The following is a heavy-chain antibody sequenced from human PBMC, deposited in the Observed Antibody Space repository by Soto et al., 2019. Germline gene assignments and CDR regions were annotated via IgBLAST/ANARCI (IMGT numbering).Heavy chain of an antibody. CDR2: IYYSGNT. D-gene: IGHD6-13*01. Sequence: PSETLSLTCPVSGGSISSSTYYWGWIRQPPGKGLEWIGSIYYSGNTYYNPSLKSRVTISVDTSKNHFSLNLNSVTAADTAVYYCARRLASSSSWDFDYWGQGTLVTVSS. CDR3: ARRLASSSSWDFDY. V-gene: IGHV4-39*02. J-gene: IGHJ4*02. CDR1: GGSISSSTYY.